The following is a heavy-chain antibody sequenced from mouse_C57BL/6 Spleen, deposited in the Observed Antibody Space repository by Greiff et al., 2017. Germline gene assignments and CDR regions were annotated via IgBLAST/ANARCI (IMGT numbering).Heavy chain of an antibody. V-gene: IGHV1-64*01. CDR1: GYTFTSYW. CDR2: IRPNSGST. Sequence: VQLQQSGAELVKPGASVKLSCKASGYTFTSYWMHWVKQRPGQGLEWIGMIRPNSGSTNYNEKFKSKATMTVDKASSTCYLLLSSLTSEDSAVYYWARRGVYYAMDYWGQGTSVTVSS. CDR3: ARRGVYYAMDY. J-gene: IGHJ4*01.